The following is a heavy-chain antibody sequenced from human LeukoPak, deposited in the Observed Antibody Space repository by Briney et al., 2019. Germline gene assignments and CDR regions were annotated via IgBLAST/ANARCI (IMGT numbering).Heavy chain of an antibody. CDR3: ASPYDSSGYYFY. Sequence: ASVKVSCKASGYTFTGYYMYWVRQAPGQGLECVGGINTNSGGTNYAQKFQGRVTMTRDTSISTAYMELSRLLPAHTAVSYCASPYDSSGYYFYWGQGTLVTVPS. D-gene: IGHD3-22*01. V-gene: IGHV1-2*02. J-gene: IGHJ4*02. CDR2: INTNSGGT. CDR1: GYTFTGYY.